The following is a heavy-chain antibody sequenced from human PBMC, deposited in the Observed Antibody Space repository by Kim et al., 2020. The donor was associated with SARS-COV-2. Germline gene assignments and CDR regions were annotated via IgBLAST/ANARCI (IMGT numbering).Heavy chain of an antibody. D-gene: IGHD2-2*01. J-gene: IGHJ4*02. CDR3: AREIPESYYFYY. CDR2: IKPSASVT. V-gene: IGHV1-46*01. CDR1: GYTFTNYY. Sequence: ASVKVSCKASGYTFTNYYMHWIRQAPGQGLEWMGIIKPSASVTTYAQSFRGRITLTGDTSTSTVYMELSSLTSEDTAVYYCAREIPESYYFYYWGQGALV.